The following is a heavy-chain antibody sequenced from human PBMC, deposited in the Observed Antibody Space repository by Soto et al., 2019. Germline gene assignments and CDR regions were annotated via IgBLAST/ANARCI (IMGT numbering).Heavy chain of an antibody. CDR1: GGSVSNKTYY. CDR2: VYYSGTT. Sequence: SETLSLTCPVSGGSVSNKTYYWSWIRQPPGKRLEWIGYVYYSGTTNYNPSLKSRVTISVDLSKNQFSLRLSSVTTADTALYYCARTTAVPNTLRSRYFFDYWGQGTLVTVSS. CDR3: ARTTAVPNTLRSRYFFDY. D-gene: IGHD4-17*01. J-gene: IGHJ4*02. V-gene: IGHV4-61*01.